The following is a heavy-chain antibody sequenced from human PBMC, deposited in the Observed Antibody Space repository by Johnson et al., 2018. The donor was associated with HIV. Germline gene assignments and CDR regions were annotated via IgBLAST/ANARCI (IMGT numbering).Heavy chain of an antibody. J-gene: IGHJ3*02. CDR2: IRYDGTNK. Sequence: QVQLVESGGGVVQPGRSLRLSCAASGFTFSSYGMHWVRQAPGKGLEWVAFIRYDGTNKYYVDSVKGRFTISRDNSKDTLYLQMNSLRAEDTAVYYCTKGFRAAAGTGDAFDIWGQGTMVTVSS. V-gene: IGHV3-30*02. CDR1: GFTFSSYG. D-gene: IGHD6-13*01. CDR3: TKGFRAAAGTGDAFDI.